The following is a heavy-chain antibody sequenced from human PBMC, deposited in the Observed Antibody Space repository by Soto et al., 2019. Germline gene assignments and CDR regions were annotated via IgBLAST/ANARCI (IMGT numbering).Heavy chain of an antibody. Sequence: PGGSLRLSCAASGFTFNYYWMHWVRQAPGQGLVWVSHIHSDGSTTTYADSVEGRFTISRDNAKNTLYLQMNSLRAEDTAVYYCVRGDKGGFDLWGQGTTVTVSS. D-gene: IGHD2-21*02. J-gene: IGHJ3*01. V-gene: IGHV3-74*01. CDR2: IHSDGSTT. CDR3: VRGDKGGFDL. CDR1: GFTFNYYW.